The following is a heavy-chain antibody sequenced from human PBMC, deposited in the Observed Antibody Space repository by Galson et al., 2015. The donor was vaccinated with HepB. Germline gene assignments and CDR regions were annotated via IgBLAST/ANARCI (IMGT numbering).Heavy chain of an antibody. CDR3: AKDQDYSKGEEGYNYYGMTS. J-gene: IGHJ6*02. CDR2: ISVSGGRI. Sequence: SLRLSCAASGFTFRNYAMSWVRQAPGKGLEWVSIISVSGGRIDYADSVRGRFTISRDNSKNTLYVQMTSLRAEDTAVYYCAKDQDYSKGEEGYNYYGMTSGAKGPRSPSP. D-gene: IGHD4-11*01. CDR1: GFTFRNYA. V-gene: IGHV3-23*01.